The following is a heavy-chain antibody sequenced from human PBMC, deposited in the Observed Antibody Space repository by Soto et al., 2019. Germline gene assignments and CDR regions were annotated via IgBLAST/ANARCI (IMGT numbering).Heavy chain of an antibody. CDR1: GGTFSSYA. CDR2: IIPIFGKA. D-gene: IGHD3-22*01. V-gene: IGHV1-69*01. J-gene: IGHJ4*02. Sequence: QVQLVQSGAEVKKPGSSVKVSCKASGGTFSSYAISWVRQAPGQGLEWMGGIIPIFGKANYAQKFRGRVTITADESTSTAYMELSSLRSEDTAVYYCARGRHDSSGYYYYMADYWGQGTLVTVSS. CDR3: ARGRHDSSGYYYYMADY.